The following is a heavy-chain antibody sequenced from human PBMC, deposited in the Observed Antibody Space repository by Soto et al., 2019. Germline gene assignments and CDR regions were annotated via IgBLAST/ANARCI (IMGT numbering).Heavy chain of an antibody. J-gene: IGHJ6*02. CDR3: ARDLGPIKLVSVALYGMDV. V-gene: IGHV3-64*04. CDR2: ISSNGGST. D-gene: IGHD2-2*01. Sequence: WILQDQRKGLEYVSAISSNGGSTYYADSVKGRFTISRDNSKNTLYLQMNSLRAEDTAVYYCARDLGPIKLVSVALYGMDVWGQGTTVTVSS.